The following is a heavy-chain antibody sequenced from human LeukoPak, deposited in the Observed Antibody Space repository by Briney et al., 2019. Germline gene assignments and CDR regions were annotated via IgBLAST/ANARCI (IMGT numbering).Heavy chain of an antibody. CDR2: IYYSGST. D-gene: IGHD2-15*01. J-gene: IGHJ1*01. Sequence: PSETLSLTCTVSGGSISSYYWNWIRQPPGKGLEWIGYIYYSGSTNYNPSLKSRVTISVDTSKNQFSLKLNSVTAADTAVYYCARGPPPYCRGDSCYSFLYFLHWGQGTLVTVSS. V-gene: IGHV4-59*01. CDR1: GGSISSYY. CDR3: ARGPPPYCRGDSCYSFLYFLH.